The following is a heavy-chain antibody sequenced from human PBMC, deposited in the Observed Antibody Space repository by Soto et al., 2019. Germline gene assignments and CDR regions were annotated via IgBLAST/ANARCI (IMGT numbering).Heavy chain of an antibody. Sequence: PGGSLRLSCAVTKLTFSSYGMHWVRQAPGKGLEWVAVTSHDGANKKYGDSVKGRFTISRDNSKKTLYLQMNSLRSEDTAVYYCAKDIGYCSGTTCYHPGMDVWGQGTTVTVSS. J-gene: IGHJ6*02. CDR1: KLTFSSYG. CDR2: TSHDGANK. CDR3: AKDIGYCSGTTCYHPGMDV. D-gene: IGHD2-2*01. V-gene: IGHV3-30*18.